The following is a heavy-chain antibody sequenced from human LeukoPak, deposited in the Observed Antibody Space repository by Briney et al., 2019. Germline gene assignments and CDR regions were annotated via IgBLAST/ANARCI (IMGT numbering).Heavy chain of an antibody. CDR1: GYTFTDYY. V-gene: IGHV1-2*06. J-gene: IGHJ4*02. CDR2: ISPKNGVT. CDR3: ARVEGSAATSYD. Sequence: GASVKVSCKASGYTFTDYYIHWVRHAPGQGLEWVGRISPKNGVTVYAQNFQGRVTVTRDTSITTAYMELNRLTSDDTAVYFCARVEGSAATSYDWGRGTLLTVSS. D-gene: IGHD2-2*01.